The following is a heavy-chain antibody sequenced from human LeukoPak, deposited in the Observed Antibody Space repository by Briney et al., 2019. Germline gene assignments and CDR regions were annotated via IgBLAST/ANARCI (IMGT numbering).Heavy chain of an antibody. Sequence: GGSLRLSCVASVFTFSSYTMNWVRQALGQGLEWVSTISDPHSGSETHYADPVKGRFTISRDDSQNTLYLQMDSLRAEDTAVYNCTTRLQNRFDYWGQGTQVTVSS. V-gene: IGHV3-23*01. CDR1: VFTFSSYT. CDR3: TTRLQNRFDY. CDR2: ISDPHSGSET. J-gene: IGHJ4*02. D-gene: IGHD5-18*01.